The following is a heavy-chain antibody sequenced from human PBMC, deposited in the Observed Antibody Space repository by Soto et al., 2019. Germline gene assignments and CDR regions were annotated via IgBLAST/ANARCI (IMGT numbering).Heavy chain of an antibody. CDR2: ISYDGSNK. D-gene: IGHD1-20*01. Sequence: QVQLVESGGGVVQPGRSLRLSCAASGFTFSSYGMHWVRQAPGKGLEWVAVISYDGSNKYYADSVKGRFTISRDNSKNTLYLQMNGLRAEDTAVYYCAKGGRAERVTGTSDYWGQGTLVTVSS. V-gene: IGHV3-30*18. CDR1: GFTFSSYG. CDR3: AKGGRAERVTGTSDY. J-gene: IGHJ4*02.